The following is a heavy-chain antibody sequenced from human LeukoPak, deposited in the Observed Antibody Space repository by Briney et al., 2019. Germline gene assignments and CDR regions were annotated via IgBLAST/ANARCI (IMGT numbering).Heavy chain of an antibody. CDR3: ARLWLRLYYMDV. CDR2: IYYSGST. Sequence: SSETLSLTCTVSGGSISSSSYYWGWIRQPPGKGLEWIGSIYYSGSTYYNPSLKSRVTISVDTSKNQFSLKLSSVTAADTAVYYGARLWLRLYYMDVWGKGTTVTVSS. V-gene: IGHV4-39*01. D-gene: IGHD5-12*01. CDR1: GGSISSSSYY. J-gene: IGHJ6*03.